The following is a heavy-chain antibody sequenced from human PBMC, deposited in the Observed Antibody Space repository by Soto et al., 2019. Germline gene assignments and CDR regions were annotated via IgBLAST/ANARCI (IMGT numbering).Heavy chain of an antibody. CDR2: TYTGGST. D-gene: IGHD1-1*01. V-gene: IGHV3-53*02. CDR1: GFAVSSYY. CDR3: ARDPPTTSDYAMDV. Sequence: VQLVETGGDLIQSGGSLRLSCAASGFAVSSYYMMWVRQAPGKGLECVSVTYTGGSTDYADSVKGRFTVSRDDSRNTVYLQMDSLRADDTAVYYCARDPPTTSDYAMDVWGQRTTVIVSS. J-gene: IGHJ6*02.